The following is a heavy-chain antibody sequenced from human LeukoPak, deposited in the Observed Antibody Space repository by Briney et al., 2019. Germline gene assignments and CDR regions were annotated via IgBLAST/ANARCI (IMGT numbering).Heavy chain of an antibody. Sequence: ASVKVSCKSSGYTFTDHYIHWVQQAPGKGLEWMGGCDPEDGETIYAEKFQGRVTITTDTSTEAAYMELSSLRFADTAVYYCATDRIERAFDVWGKGTTVTVS. D-gene: IGHD6-25*01. V-gene: IGHV1-69-2*01. CDR2: CDPEDGET. CDR3: ATDRIERAFDV. CDR1: GYTFTDHY. J-gene: IGHJ6*03.